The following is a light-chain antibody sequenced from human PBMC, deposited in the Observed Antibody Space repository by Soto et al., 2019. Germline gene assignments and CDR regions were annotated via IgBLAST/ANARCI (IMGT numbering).Light chain of an antibody. CDR3: QQRSDWPVT. Sequence: IVLTKSPVTTSLSPGQRATLACRASQSVSSSLAWYQQQPGHAPRLLIYDASNRATGIPPTFSGAGSGTDFTLTISSLEPEDFAVYYCQQRSDWPVTFGQGTRVEVK. CDR2: DAS. J-gene: IGKJ1*01. V-gene: IGKV3-11*01. CDR1: QSVSSS.